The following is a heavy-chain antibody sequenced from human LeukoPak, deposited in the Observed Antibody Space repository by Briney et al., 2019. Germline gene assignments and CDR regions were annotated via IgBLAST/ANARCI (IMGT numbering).Heavy chain of an antibody. D-gene: IGHD2-2*01. Sequence: GGSLRLSCAASGFTFSSYAMHWVRQAPGKGLEWVAVISYDGSNKYYADSVKGRFTISRDNSKNTLYLQMNSLRAEDTAVYYCARDYCSSTSCPLDYWGQGTLVTVSS. CDR2: ISYDGSNK. V-gene: IGHV3-30-3*01. CDR1: GFTFSSYA. J-gene: IGHJ4*02. CDR3: ARDYCSSTSCPLDY.